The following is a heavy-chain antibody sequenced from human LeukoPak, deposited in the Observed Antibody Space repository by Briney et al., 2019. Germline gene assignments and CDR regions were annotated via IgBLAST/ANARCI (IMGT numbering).Heavy chain of an antibody. CDR3: ARDLGESGYPDSYWYFDL. CDR1: GGTFSNYA. V-gene: IGHV1-46*01. CDR2: INPSGGST. J-gene: IGHJ2*01. D-gene: IGHD5-12*01. Sequence: ASVKVSCKASGGTFSNYAIGWVRQAPGQGLEWMGIINPSGGSTSYAQKFQGRVTMTRDTSTSTVYMELSSLRSEDTAVYYCARDLGESGYPDSYWYFDLWGRGTLVTVSS.